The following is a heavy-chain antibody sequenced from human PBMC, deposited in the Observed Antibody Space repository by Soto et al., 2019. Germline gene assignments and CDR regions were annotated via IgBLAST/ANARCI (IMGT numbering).Heavy chain of an antibody. J-gene: IGHJ3*01. CDR1: GFTFNTYE. V-gene: IGHV3-48*03. CDR3: ATRSGGVGAFDF. Sequence: EVQLVESGGGLVQPGGSLRLSCAASGFTFNTYEMNWVRQAPGKGLEWVSYISSRGSTTYYADSVKGRFTISRDNAKNSLDLEMNRLGGEETGIYYCATRSGGVGAFDFWGQGTMVTVSS. CDR2: ISSRGSTT. D-gene: IGHD3-10*01.